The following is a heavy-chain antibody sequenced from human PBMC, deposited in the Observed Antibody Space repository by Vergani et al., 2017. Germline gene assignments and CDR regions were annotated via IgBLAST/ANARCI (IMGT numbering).Heavy chain of an antibody. D-gene: IGHD2-2*01. J-gene: IGHJ3*02. Sequence: QVQLVQSGAEVKKPGASVKVSCKASGYTFSSYDINWVRQATGQGLEWMGWMNPNSGNTGYAQKLQGRVTMTRNTSIRTAYMELSSLRSEDTAVYYFARRVPYCSSTSGSNDAFDIWGQGTMVTVSS. CDR2: MNPNSGNT. V-gene: IGHV1-8*01. CDR3: ARRVPYCSSTSGSNDAFDI. CDR1: GYTFSSYD.